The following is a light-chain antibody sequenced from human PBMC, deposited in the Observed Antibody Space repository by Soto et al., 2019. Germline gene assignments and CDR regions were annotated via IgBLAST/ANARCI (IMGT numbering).Light chain of an antibody. CDR2: KAS. J-gene: IGKJ1*01. V-gene: IGKV1-5*03. CDR3: QQYKIYSQT. Sequence: DIQMTQSPFSLSASVGDRVTITCRASQNINNYLNWYQQKPGRAPKLLIYKASTLKSGVPSRFSGSGSGTDFTLTISSLQPDDFATYYCQQYKIYSQTFGQGTKVDIK. CDR1: QNINNY.